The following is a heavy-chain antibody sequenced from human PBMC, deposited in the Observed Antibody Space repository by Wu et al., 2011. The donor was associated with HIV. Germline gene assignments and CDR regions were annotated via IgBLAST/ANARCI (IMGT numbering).Heavy chain of an antibody. J-gene: IGHJ4*02. Sequence: QAQLVQSGAEVKKPGSSVKVSCKASEGSFSSYALSWVRQAPGQGLEWMGGFMPTLGTAKYAQKFQGRVTITTDESTSTAYMELSSLRSEDTAIYYCARSPFVSTMGYFDYWGQGTLVTVSS. CDR3: ARSPFVSTMGYFDY. V-gene: IGHV1-69*05. CDR1: EGSFSSYA. D-gene: IGHD5/OR15-5a*01. CDR2: FMPTLGTA.